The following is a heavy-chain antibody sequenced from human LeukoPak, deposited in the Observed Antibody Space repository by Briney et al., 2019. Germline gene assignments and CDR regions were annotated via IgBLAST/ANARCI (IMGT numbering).Heavy chain of an antibody. CDR2: IYQSGST. CDR1: GYSISSGYY. J-gene: IGHJ5*02. V-gene: IGHV4-38-2*01. Sequence: SETLSLTCAVAGYSISSGYYWGWIRQPPGKGLEWIGTIYQSGSTNYNPSLKSRVTISVDTSKNQFSLKLSSPTAADTAVYYCARRVRGSGVNWFDPWGQGTLVTVSS. CDR3: ARRVRGSGVNWFDP. D-gene: IGHD6-19*01.